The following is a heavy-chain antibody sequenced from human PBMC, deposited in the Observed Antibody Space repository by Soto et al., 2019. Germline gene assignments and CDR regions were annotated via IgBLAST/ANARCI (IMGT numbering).Heavy chain of an antibody. CDR3: VRGWPGVFDY. CDR1: GFIFSDYA. D-gene: IGHD7-27*01. Sequence: EVQLLESGGGLVQPGGSLRLSCAASGFIFSDYAMSWVRHVPGKGLQWVSVISGTSGRTEYADSVRGRFTISRDNSKNTLYLDIDSLRADDTAVYYCVRGWPGVFDYWGQGTLVTVSS. V-gene: IGHV3-23*01. J-gene: IGHJ4*02. CDR2: ISGTSGRT.